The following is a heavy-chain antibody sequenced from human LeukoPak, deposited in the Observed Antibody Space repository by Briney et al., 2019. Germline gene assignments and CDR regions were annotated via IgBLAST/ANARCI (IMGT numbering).Heavy chain of an antibody. CDR1: GFMFSNYY. CDR3: ANSREQLVPYYYYYMDV. J-gene: IGHJ6*03. CDR2: ISGSGGST. V-gene: IGHV3-23*01. Sequence: PGGSLRLSCVGSGFMFSNYYMYWVRQAPGKGLEWVSAISGSGGSTYYADSEKGRFTISRDNSKNTLYLQMNSLRAEDTAVYYRANSREQLVPYYYYYMDVWGKGTTVTVSS. D-gene: IGHD6-6*01.